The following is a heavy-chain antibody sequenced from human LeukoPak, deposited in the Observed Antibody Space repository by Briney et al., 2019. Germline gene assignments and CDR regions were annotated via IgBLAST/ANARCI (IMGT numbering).Heavy chain of an antibody. V-gene: IGHV1-69*05. CDR2: LIPMFRTP. Sequence: SVKVSCKAAGGAFSSYAFSWVRQAPGKGLDWMGGLIPMFRTPNYAQKFLGRVTITTDESTSTAYMELTSLGADDTVVYYCARDSTGTTWQLDYWGQGTLVTVSS. J-gene: IGHJ4*02. D-gene: IGHD1-1*01. CDR1: GGAFSSYA. CDR3: ARDSTGTTWQLDY.